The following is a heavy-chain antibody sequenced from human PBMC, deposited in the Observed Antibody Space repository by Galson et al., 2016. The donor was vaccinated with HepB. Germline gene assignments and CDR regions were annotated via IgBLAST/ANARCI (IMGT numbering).Heavy chain of an antibody. J-gene: IGHJ3*02. V-gene: IGHV1-2*04. CDR1: GYRFTDYY. D-gene: IGHD1-1*01. CDR3: ARTAHSATAFDPFDI. CDR2: INPNSGAT. Sequence: SVKVSCKASGYRFTDYYIHWVRQAPGQGLEWMGWINPNSGATNYAQKFQGSVTMTRDTSITTVYLELSRLTPDDTAVYYCARTAHSATAFDPFDIWGQGTVVTVSS.